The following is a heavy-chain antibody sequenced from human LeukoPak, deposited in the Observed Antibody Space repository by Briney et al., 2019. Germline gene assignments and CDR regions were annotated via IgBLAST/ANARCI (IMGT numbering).Heavy chain of an antibody. CDR1: RFTFSTYA. V-gene: IGHV3-23*01. CDR3: AKSQRNDQQVVQRIDY. J-gene: IGHJ4*02. D-gene: IGHD2-2*01. Sequence: PGGSLRLSCTASRFTFSTYAMSWVRQAPGKGLEWVSSISGSGDTTYYTGSVKGRFTISSDNSKNALYLQMSSLRAEDTAVYYCAKSQRNDQQVVQRIDYWGQGTLVTVSS. CDR2: ISGSGDTT.